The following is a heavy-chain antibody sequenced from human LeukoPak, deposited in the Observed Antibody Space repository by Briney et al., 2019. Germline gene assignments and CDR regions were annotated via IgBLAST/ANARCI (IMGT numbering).Heavy chain of an antibody. V-gene: IGHV4-34*01. CDR2: ISHSGST. CDR1: GGSFSGYY. CDR3: ARAWPSLGTVDY. J-gene: IGHJ4*02. Sequence: SETLSPTCAVYGGSFSGYYWSWIRQPPGKGLEWIGEISHSGSTNYNPSLKSRVTISVDTSKNQFSLKLSSVTAADTAVYYCARAWPSLGTVDYWGQGTLVTVSS. D-gene: IGHD3/OR15-3a*01.